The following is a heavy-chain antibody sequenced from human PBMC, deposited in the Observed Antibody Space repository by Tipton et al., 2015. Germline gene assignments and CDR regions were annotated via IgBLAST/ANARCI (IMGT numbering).Heavy chain of an antibody. D-gene: IGHD3-22*01. CDR1: DFTFSTYS. Sequence: SLRLSCAASDFTFSTYSMHWVRQAPGKGLEWVAVISDDGRNKYYADSVMGRFTISRDNSKNTLYLQMNSLRAEDTAVYYCARGGDYDDSSGEFDYWGQGTLVTVSS. CDR3: ARGGDYDDSSGEFDY. J-gene: IGHJ4*02. CDR2: ISDDGRNK. V-gene: IGHV3-30*07.